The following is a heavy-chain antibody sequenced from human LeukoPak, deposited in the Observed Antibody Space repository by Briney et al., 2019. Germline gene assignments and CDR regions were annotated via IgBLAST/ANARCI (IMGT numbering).Heavy chain of an antibody. J-gene: IGHJ4*02. CDR1: GYTLTELS. Sequence: ASVKVSCKVSGYTLTELSMHWVRQAPGKGLEWMGGFDPEDGETIYAQKFQGRVTMTEDTSTDTAYMELSSLRSEDTAVYYCHYYDSSGYYPNNYWGQGTLVTVSS. D-gene: IGHD3-22*01. CDR2: FDPEDGET. CDR3: HYYDSSGYYPNNY. V-gene: IGHV1-24*01.